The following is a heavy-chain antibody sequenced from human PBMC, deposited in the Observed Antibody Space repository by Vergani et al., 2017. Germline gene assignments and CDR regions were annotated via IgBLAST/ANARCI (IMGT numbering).Heavy chain of an antibody. CDR3: ARQSRDVCCTNGVCPLDY. CDR1: GSTFSSYA. V-gene: IGHV3-48*01. CDR2: ISRSSSTI. Sequence: EVQLVESGGGLVQPGGSLRLSCAASGSTFSSYAMNWVRQAPGKGLEWVSYISRSSSTIYYADSLKGRFTISRDNAKNSLHLQMNNLRAEDTAVYYCARQSRDVCCTNGVCPLDYWGQGALVTVSS. J-gene: IGHJ4*02. D-gene: IGHD2-8*01.